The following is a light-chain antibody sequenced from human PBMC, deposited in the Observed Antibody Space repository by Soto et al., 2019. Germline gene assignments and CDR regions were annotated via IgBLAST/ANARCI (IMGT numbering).Light chain of an antibody. CDR3: QQYGTSPIT. V-gene: IGKV3-20*01. CDR2: DAS. CDR1: PSVTTH. Sequence: EIVLTQSPDTMSLSPGERATLSCWARPSVTTHLAWFQQRPGQTPRLLIYDASTRAPGIPGRFSGSGSGTDFTLTISRLEPEDFAVYYCQQYGTSPITFGQGTRLEIK. J-gene: IGKJ5*01.